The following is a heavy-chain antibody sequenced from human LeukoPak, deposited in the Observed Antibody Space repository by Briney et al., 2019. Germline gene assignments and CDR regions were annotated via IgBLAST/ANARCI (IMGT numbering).Heavy chain of an antibody. D-gene: IGHD4-17*01. Sequence: GGSLRLSCEASRFDFSSYNMHWVRQAPGKGLEWVSYISSSGSTIYYADSVKGRFTISRDNAKNSLYLQMNSLRAEDTAVYYCARGHDYGDYYYYYYMDVWGKGTTVTVSS. CDR2: ISSSGSTI. V-gene: IGHV3-48*04. J-gene: IGHJ6*03. CDR3: ARGHDYGDYYYYYYMDV. CDR1: RFDFSSYN.